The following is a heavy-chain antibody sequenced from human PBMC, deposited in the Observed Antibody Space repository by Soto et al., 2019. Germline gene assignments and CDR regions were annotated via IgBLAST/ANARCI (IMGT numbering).Heavy chain of an antibody. CDR1: GLTFSSYS. CDR3: VASHEGSCVMRD. D-gene: IGHD2-21*01. V-gene: IGHV3-21*01. CDR2: ISSGDSYI. Sequence: EVQLVESGGGLVKPGGSLRLSCAASGLTFSSYSMNWVRQAPGKGLEWVSSISSGDSYIYYADSVRGGFTISRDNAENSLYLQMNSLRVEDRAVYYCVASHEGSCVMRDWGQAAPVTVSS. J-gene: IGHJ4*02.